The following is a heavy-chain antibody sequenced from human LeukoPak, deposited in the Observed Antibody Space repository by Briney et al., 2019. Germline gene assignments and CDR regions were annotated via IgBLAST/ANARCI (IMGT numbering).Heavy chain of an antibody. Sequence: TGGSLRLSCAASGFTFDDYAMHWVRQAPGKGLEWVSGISWNSGSIGYADSVKGRFTISRDNAKNSLYLQMNSLRAEDTALYYCAKGLRWGSFDYWGQGTLVTVSS. J-gene: IGHJ4*02. CDR2: ISWNSGSI. CDR1: GFTFDDYA. D-gene: IGHD4-23*01. V-gene: IGHV3-9*01. CDR3: AKGLRWGSFDY.